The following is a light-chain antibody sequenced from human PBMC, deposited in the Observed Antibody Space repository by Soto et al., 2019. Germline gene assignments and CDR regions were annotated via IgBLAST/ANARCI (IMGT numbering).Light chain of an antibody. CDR2: AAS. CDR1: QSIRND. J-gene: IGKJ4*01. CDR3: LQHNSYPLT. V-gene: IGKV1-17*01. Sequence: DIHMTQSPSSLSASVGDTVTLTCRASQSIRNDLGWYQQKAGKAPKRLIYAASTLPSGVPSRFSGSGSGTEFTLTISSLQPEDFATYYCLQHNSYPLTFGGGTKVDIK.